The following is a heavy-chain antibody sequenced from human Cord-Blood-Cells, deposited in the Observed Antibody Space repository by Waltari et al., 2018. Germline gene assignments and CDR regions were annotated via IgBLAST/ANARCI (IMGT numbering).Heavy chain of an antibody. CDR3: ARVTGTRGY. D-gene: IGHD1-7*01. Sequence: QVQLQESGPGLVKPSETLSLTCTVSGGSLSSHYWSWIRQPPGKGLEWIGYIYYSGSTNYNPSLKSRVTISVDTSKNQFSLKLSSVTAADTAVYYCARVTGTRGYWGQGTLVTVSS. CDR2: IYYSGST. V-gene: IGHV4-59*11. J-gene: IGHJ4*02. CDR1: GGSLSSHY.